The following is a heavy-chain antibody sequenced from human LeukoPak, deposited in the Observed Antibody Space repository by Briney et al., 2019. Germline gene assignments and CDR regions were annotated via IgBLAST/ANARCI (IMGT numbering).Heavy chain of an antibody. V-gene: IGHV3-23*01. Sequence: PGGSLRLSCAASGFTFSCYAMSWVRQAPGKGPEWVSTISIDGGRTYYADSVKGRFTVSRDTSKNTLYLQMNSLRAEDTAVYYCAQKGIGSSRYQNMDVWGKGTTVTVSS. D-gene: IGHD6-25*01. CDR3: AQKGIGSSRYQNMDV. J-gene: IGHJ6*03. CDR2: ISIDGGRT. CDR1: GFTFSCYA.